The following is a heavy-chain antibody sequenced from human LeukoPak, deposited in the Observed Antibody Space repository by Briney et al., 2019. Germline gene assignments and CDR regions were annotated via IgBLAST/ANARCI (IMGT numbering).Heavy chain of an antibody. CDR3: ARGLVNYYGSGSYYDYFDY. D-gene: IGHD3-10*01. CDR1: EFTFSGYW. Sequence: GGSLRLSCAASEFTFSGYWMNWVRQAPGKGPEWVANINQDGSEKHYVDSVKGRFTISRDNAKNSLFLQMNSLRAEDTAVYYYARGLVNYYGSGSYYDYFDYWGQGTLVTVSS. CDR2: INQDGSEK. J-gene: IGHJ4*02. V-gene: IGHV3-7*01.